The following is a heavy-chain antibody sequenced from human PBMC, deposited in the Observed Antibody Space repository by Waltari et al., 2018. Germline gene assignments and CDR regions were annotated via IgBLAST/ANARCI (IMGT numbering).Heavy chain of an antibody. CDR1: GGTFSSYA. D-gene: IGHD3-10*01. CDR2: IIPIFGTA. Sequence: QVQLVQSGAEVKKPGSSVKVSCKASGGTFSSYAISWVRQAPGQGLEWMGGIIPIFGTANYAQKFQGRVTITADESTSTAYMELSSLRSEDTAVYYCARDTYYYGSGSFSSFDYWGQGTLVTVSS. J-gene: IGHJ4*02. CDR3: ARDTYYYGSGSFSSFDY. V-gene: IGHV1-69*01.